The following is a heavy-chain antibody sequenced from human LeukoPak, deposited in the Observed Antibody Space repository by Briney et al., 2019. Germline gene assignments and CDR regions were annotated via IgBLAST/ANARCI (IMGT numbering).Heavy chain of an antibody. CDR2: IYYSGST. CDR1: GGSISGYY. Sequence: SETLSITCTVSGGSISGYYWSWIRQSPGKGLVWIGYIYYSGSTNYNPSLKSRVTISVDMSKNQFSLKLSSVTAADTALYYCARHFTYYYDSSGYPRDAFDIWGQGTMVTVSS. CDR3: ARHFTYYYDSSGYPRDAFDI. V-gene: IGHV4-59*08. D-gene: IGHD3-22*01. J-gene: IGHJ3*02.